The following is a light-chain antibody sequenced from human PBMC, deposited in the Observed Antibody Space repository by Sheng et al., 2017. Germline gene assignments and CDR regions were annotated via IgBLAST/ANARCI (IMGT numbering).Light chain of an antibody. J-gene: IGKJ2*01. V-gene: IGKV3D-15*01. Sequence: EIVMTQSPATLSVSPGERATLSCRASQNVDSYLAWYQQKPGQAPSLLIYGTFTRATDIPVRFSGSGSGTEFTLTISSLQSEDFAVYYCQQYNNWPYTFGQGTKLEI. CDR3: QQYNNWPYT. CDR2: GTF. CDR1: QNVDSY.